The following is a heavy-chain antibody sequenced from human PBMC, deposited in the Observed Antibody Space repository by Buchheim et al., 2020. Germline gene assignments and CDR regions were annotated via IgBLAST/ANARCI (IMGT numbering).Heavy chain of an antibody. V-gene: IGHV1-2*04. D-gene: IGHD1-7*01. Sequence: QVQLVQSGAEVKKPGASVKVSCKASGYTFTGYYMHWVRQAPGQGLEWMGWINPNSGSTNYAQKFQGWVTMTRDTSISTAYMELSRLRSDDTAVYYCARGPNWNYATPNYYYGMDVWGQGTT. CDR1: GYTFTGYY. J-gene: IGHJ6*02. CDR3: ARGPNWNYATPNYYYGMDV. CDR2: INPNSGST.